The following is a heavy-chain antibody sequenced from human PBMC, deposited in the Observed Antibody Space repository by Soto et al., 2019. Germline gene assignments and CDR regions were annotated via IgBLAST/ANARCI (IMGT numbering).Heavy chain of an antibody. J-gene: IGHJ3*02. Sequence: HPGGSLRLSCAASGFTFYSHWMSWVRQAPGKGLEWVANIKQDGSEKYYVDSVKGRFTISRDNAKNSLYLQMNSLRAEDTAVYFCARTPYYYDSSGFYDEAFDIWGQGTLVTVSS. CDR3: ARTPYYYDSSGFYDEAFDI. CDR1: GFTFYSHW. D-gene: IGHD3-22*01. V-gene: IGHV3-7*01. CDR2: IKQDGSEK.